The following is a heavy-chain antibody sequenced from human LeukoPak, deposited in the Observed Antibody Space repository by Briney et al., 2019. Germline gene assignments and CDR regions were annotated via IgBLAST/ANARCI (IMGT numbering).Heavy chain of an antibody. CDR2: IKQDGSER. J-gene: IGHJ4*02. CDR1: GFTFTGYW. V-gene: IGHV3-7*01. CDR3: ATRGYSGYIDY. Sequence: GGSLRLSCAASGFTFTGYWMSWVRQAPGKGLEWVANIKQDGSERYYVDSVKGRFTISRDNAKNSLYLQMNSLRAEDTAVYYCATRGYSGYIDYWGQGTLVTVFS. D-gene: IGHD5-12*01.